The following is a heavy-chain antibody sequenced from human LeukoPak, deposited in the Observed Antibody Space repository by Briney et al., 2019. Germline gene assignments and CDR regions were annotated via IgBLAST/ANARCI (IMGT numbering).Heavy chain of an antibody. V-gene: IGHV4-39*07. CDR2: IYYSGST. J-gene: IGHJ4*02. Sequence: KSSETLSLTCTVSGGSISSSSYYWGWIRQPPGKGLEWIGSIYYSGSTYYNPSLKSRVTISVDTSKNQFSLKLSSVTAADTAVYYCARFRNSDGYFDYWGQGTLVTVSS. CDR3: ARFRNSDGYFDY. CDR1: GGSISSSSYY. D-gene: IGHD2/OR15-2a*01.